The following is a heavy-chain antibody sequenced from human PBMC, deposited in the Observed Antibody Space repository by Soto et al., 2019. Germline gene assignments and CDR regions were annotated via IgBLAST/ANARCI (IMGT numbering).Heavy chain of an antibody. CDR2: INSDGSST. CDR1: GFTFSSYW. CDR3: ASDSGWYGRDFDI. J-gene: IGHJ3*02. D-gene: IGHD6-19*01. V-gene: IGHV3-74*01. Sequence: VGSLRLSCAASGFTFSSYWMHWVRQAPGKGLVWVSRINSDGSSTSYADSVKGRFTISRDNAKNTLYLQMNSLRAEDTAVYYCASDSGWYGRDFDIWGQGTMVTVS.